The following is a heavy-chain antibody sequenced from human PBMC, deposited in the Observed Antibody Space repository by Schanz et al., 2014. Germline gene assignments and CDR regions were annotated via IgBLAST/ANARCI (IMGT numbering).Heavy chain of an antibody. CDR2: ISNGGGYI. CDR3: ARENLNWEAFDI. J-gene: IGHJ3*02. D-gene: IGHD7-27*01. Sequence: EVQLVESGGGLVKPGGSLRLSCAASGFTSSNAWMSWVRQAPGKGLEWVSSISNGGGYIYYADSVKGRFTISRDNAKNSVYLEMTSLRGEATAVYYCARENLNWEAFDIWGQGTVVTVSS. CDR1: GFTSSNAW. V-gene: IGHV3-21*04.